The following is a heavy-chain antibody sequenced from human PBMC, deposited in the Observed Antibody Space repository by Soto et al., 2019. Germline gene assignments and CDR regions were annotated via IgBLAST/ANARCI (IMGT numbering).Heavy chain of an antibody. CDR2: IYYSGST. D-gene: IGHD2-15*01. CDR3: ARVTPKDTYWIFDY. CDR1: GGSISSYY. J-gene: IGHJ4*02. Sequence: SQTLSLTCTVSGGSISSYYWSWIRQPPGKGLEWIGYIYYSGSTNYNPSLKSRVTISVDTSKNQFSLKLSSVTAADTAVYYCARVTPKDTYWIFDYWGQGTLVTLSS. V-gene: IGHV4-59*01.